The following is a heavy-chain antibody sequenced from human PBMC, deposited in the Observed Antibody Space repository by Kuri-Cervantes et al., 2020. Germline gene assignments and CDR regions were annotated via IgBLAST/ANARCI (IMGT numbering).Heavy chain of an antibody. CDR2: ISYDGSNK. J-gene: IGHJ6*02. D-gene: IGHD6-19*01. CDR3: AKDGQWLALVVERAGGMDV. CDR1: GFTFSSYA. V-gene: IGHV3-30*18. Sequence: LSLTCAASGFTFSSYAMSWVRQAPGKGLEWVAVISYDGSNKYYADSVKGRFTISRDNSKNTLYLQMNSLRAEDTAVYYCAKDGQWLALVVERAGGMDVWGQGTTVTVSS.